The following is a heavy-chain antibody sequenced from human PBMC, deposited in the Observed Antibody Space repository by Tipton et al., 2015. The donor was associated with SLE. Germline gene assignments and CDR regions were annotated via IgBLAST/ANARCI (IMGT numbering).Heavy chain of an antibody. CDR3: ARQSVAVAGKGYFDY. Sequence: TLSLTCTVSGGSISGSNYYWDWIRHPPGKGPEWIGYIYYTGSTYYNLSLRGRATISLDTSKRQFFLKLSAVTAADTAVYYCARQSVAVAGKGYFDYWGQGTLVTVSS. CDR2: IYYTGST. D-gene: IGHD6-19*01. J-gene: IGHJ4*02. V-gene: IGHV4-39*07. CDR1: GGSISGSNYY.